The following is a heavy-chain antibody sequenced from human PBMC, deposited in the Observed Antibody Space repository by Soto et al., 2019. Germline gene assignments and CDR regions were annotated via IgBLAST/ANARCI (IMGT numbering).Heavy chain of an antibody. Sequence: GGSLRLSXAASGFTFSSYAMSWVRQAPGKGLEWVSAISGSGGSTYYADSVKGRFTISRDNSKNTLYLQMNSLRAEDTAVYYCANAICVRGVIRPDYWGQGTLVTVSS. CDR2: ISGSGGST. D-gene: IGHD3-10*02. CDR3: ANAICVRGVIRPDY. V-gene: IGHV3-23*01. CDR1: GFTFSSYA. J-gene: IGHJ4*02.